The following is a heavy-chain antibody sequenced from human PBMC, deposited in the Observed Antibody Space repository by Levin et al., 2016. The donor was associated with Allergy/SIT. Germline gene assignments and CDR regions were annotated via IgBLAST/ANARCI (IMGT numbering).Heavy chain of an antibody. CDR1: GYTFTSYA. V-gene: IGHV1-18*01. J-gene: IGHJ4*02. CDR3: AIVEMATIGVDY. CDR2: ISAYNGNT. D-gene: IGHD5-24*01. Sequence: ASVKVSCKASGYTFTSYAISWVRQAPGQGLEWMGWISAYNGNTNYAQKLQGRVTMTTDTSTSTAYMELRSLRSDDTAVYYCAIVEMATIGVDYWGQGTLVTVSS.